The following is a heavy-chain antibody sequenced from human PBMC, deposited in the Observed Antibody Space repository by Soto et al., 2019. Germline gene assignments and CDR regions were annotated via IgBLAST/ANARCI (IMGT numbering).Heavy chain of an antibody. CDR2: ISTYNGDT. V-gene: IGHV1-18*01. D-gene: IGHD5-12*01. CDR3: AREGVAPYYYYGMDV. Sequence: ASVKVSCKASGYTFTRSGISWVRQAPGQGLEWMGWISTYNGDTNYAQTFQGRVTMTTDTSTSTVHMEVRSPRSDDTAVYYCAREGVAPYYYYGMDVWGQ. CDR1: GYTFTRSG. J-gene: IGHJ6*02.